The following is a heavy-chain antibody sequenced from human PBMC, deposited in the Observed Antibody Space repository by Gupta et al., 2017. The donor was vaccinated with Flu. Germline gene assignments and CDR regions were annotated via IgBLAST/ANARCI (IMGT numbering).Heavy chain of an antibody. J-gene: IGHJ3*02. Sequence: EVQLVESGGGLVQPGGSLRLSCAASGFPFSSYSMTWVRQAPGKGLEWVSYISSSSSTIYYADSVKGRFTISRDNAKNSLYLQMNSLRDEDTAVYYCARDLLSSGYYSDAFDIWGQGTMVTVSS. CDR3: ARDLLSSGYYSDAFDI. CDR1: GFPFSSYS. CDR2: ISSSSSTI. D-gene: IGHD3-22*01. V-gene: IGHV3-48*02.